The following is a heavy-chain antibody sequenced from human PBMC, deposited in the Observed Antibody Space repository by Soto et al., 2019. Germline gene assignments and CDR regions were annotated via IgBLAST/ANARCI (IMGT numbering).Heavy chain of an antibody. CDR1: GDSISRGGYY. CDR3: ARDGAGAYGLGWFDP. D-gene: IGHD2-21*01. J-gene: IGHJ5*02. Sequence: QVQLQESGPGLVKPSQTLSLTCTVSGDSISRGGYYWNWLRQHPRKGLEWIGYIYHSGSTIYNPSLKSRVTISVDTSKNRLSLEVSNVTAADTAVYYCARDGAGAYGLGWFDPWGQGILVTVSS. CDR2: IYHSGST. V-gene: IGHV4-31*03.